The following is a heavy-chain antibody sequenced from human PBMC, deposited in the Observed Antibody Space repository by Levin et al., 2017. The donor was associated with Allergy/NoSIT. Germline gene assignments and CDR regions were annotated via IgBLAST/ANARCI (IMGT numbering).Heavy chain of an antibody. CDR1: GYTFTGYY. CDR3: ARLRGCSSGYDYGCWFDP. CDR2: INPNSGGT. Sequence: PGGSLRLSCKASGYTFTGYYMHWVRQAPGQGLEWMGWINPNSGGTNYAQKFQGRVTMTRDTSISTAYMELSRLRSDDTAVYYCARLRGCSSGYDYGCWFDPWGQGALVTVSS. D-gene: IGHD5-12*01. J-gene: IGHJ5*02. V-gene: IGHV1-2*02.